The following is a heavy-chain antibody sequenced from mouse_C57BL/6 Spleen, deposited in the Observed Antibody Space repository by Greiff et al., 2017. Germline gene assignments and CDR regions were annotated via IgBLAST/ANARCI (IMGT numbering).Heavy chain of an antibody. V-gene: IGHV1-47*01. Sequence: LVESGAELVKPGASVKMSCKASGYTFTTYPIEWMKQNHGKSLEWIGNFHPYNDDTKYNEKFKGKATLTVEKSSSTVYLELSRLTSDDSAVYYCARGDYDRGYYFDYWGQGTTLTVSS. CDR3: ARGDYDRGYYFDY. CDR1: GYTFTTYP. J-gene: IGHJ2*01. CDR2: FHPYNDDT. D-gene: IGHD2-4*01.